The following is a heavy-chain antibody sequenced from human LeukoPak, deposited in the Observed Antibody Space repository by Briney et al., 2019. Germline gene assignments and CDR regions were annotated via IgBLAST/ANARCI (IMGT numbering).Heavy chain of an antibody. CDR2: IYYSGST. CDR1: GGSISSSSYY. V-gene: IGHV4-39*07. CDR3: ARDAHSSSHLDY. D-gene: IGHD6-13*01. Sequence: SETLSLTCTVSGGSISSSSYYWGWIRQPPGKGLEWIGSIYYSGSTNYNPSLKSRVTISVDTSKNQFSLKLSSVTAADTAVYYCARDAHSSSHLDYWGQGTLVTVSS. J-gene: IGHJ4*02.